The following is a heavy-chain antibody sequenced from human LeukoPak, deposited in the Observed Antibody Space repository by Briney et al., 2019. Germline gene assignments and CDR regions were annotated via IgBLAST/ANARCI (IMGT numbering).Heavy chain of an antibody. CDR1: GGSFSGYY. CDR2: INHSGST. CDR3: ARDGPITAADYYFDY. V-gene: IGHV4-34*01. D-gene: IGHD6-13*01. J-gene: IGHJ4*02. Sequence: TSSETLSLTCAVYGGSFSGYYWSWIRQPPGKGLEWIGEINHSGSTNYHPSLKSRVTISVDTSKNHFSLKLTSVTAADTAVYYCARDGPITAADYYFDYWGQGTLVTVSS.